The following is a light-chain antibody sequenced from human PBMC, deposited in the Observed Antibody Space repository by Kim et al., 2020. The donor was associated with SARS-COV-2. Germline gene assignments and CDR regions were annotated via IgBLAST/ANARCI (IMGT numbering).Light chain of an antibody. CDR1: GSDVGGFDS. Sequence: GQSITISCAGTGSDVGGFDSVSWYQQHPGKAPKLLIYDVAKRPSGVSSRFSAFKSGDTASLIISGLQAEDEANYYCSSYTSSSKVIFGGGTQLTVL. V-gene: IGLV2-14*03. CDR2: DVA. J-gene: IGLJ2*01. CDR3: SSYTSSSKVI.